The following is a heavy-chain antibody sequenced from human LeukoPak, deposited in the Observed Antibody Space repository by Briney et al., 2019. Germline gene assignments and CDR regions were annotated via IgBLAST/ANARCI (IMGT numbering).Heavy chain of an antibody. J-gene: IGHJ4*02. CDR1: GFTFTSSA. CDR2: IVVGSGNT. V-gene: IGHV1-58*01. D-gene: IGHD3-16*01. Sequence: ASVKVSCKASGFTFTSSAVQWVRQARGQRLEWIGWIVVGSGNTNYAQKFQERVTITRDMSTSTAYMELSGLRSEDTAVYYCAADGQRGRFDYWGQGTLVTVSS. CDR3: AADGQRGRFDY.